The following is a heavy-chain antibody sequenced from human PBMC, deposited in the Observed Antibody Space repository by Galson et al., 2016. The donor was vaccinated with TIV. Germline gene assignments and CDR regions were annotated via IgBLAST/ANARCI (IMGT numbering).Heavy chain of an antibody. D-gene: IGHD6-6*01. J-gene: IGHJ4*02. CDR2: ISYDGSNK. Sequence: SLRLSCAASGFTFSDYAMHWVRQTPGKGLEWVAVISYDGSNKFYADSVKGRFTFSRDNSKNTLYLQMNSLRAEDTAMYFCARALGSSGYFDYWGQGTLVTVSS. V-gene: IGHV3-30-3*01. CDR3: ARALGSSGYFDY. CDR1: GFTFSDYA.